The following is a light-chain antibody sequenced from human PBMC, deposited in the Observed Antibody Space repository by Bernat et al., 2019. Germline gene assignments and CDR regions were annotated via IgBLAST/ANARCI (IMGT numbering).Light chain of an antibody. Sequence: EIVLTQSLATLSLSPGDRATLSCRASQSVSSFLAWFQQTPGQAPRLLIYDASTRATGIPARFSGSGSGTDFTLTISSLEPEDFAVYYCQQRSNWPRTFGQGTKVEVK. CDR2: DAS. V-gene: IGKV3-11*01. J-gene: IGKJ1*01. CDR3: QQRSNWPRT. CDR1: QSVSSF.